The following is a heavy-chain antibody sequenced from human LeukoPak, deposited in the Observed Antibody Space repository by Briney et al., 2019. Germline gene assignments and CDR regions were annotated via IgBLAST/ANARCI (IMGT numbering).Heavy chain of an antibody. CDR2: ISYDGSNK. CDR3: ASAAPYDSSGYPSGFDY. D-gene: IGHD3-22*01. CDR1: GFTFSSYA. J-gene: IGHJ4*02. Sequence: GGSLRLSCAASGFTFSSYAMHWVRQAPGKGLEWVAVISYDGSNKYYADSVKGRFTISRDNSKNTLYLQMNSLRAEDTAVYYCASAAPYDSSGYPSGFDYWGQGTLVTVSS. V-gene: IGHV3-30-3*01.